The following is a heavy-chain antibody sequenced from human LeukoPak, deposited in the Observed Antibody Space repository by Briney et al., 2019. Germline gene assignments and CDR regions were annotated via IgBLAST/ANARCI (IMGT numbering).Heavy chain of an antibody. V-gene: IGHV4-59*01. CDR2: IYLYNSVST. Sequence: LETLSLTCTVSGGSISSYYWSWIRQPPGKGLEWIGYIYLYNSVSTNYNPSLKSRVTISVDTSKNQFSLKLTSVTAVDTAVYYCARSIRFDSWGQGSLVTVSA. J-gene: IGHJ5*01. CDR3: ARSIRFDS. CDR1: GGSISSYY.